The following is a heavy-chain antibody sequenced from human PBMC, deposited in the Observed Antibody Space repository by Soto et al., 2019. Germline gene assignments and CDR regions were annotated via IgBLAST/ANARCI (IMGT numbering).Heavy chain of an antibody. J-gene: IGHJ5*02. Sequence: QVQLVQSGAEVKKPGASVKVSCKASGYTFTSYAMHWVRQAPGQRLEWMGWINAGNGNTKYSQTFQGRVTITRDTSASTAYMELSSLRSEDTAVYYCARGVAGPLHWFDPWGQGTLVTVSS. D-gene: IGHD6-19*01. V-gene: IGHV1-3*01. CDR2: INAGNGNT. CDR1: GYTFTSYA. CDR3: ARGVAGPLHWFDP.